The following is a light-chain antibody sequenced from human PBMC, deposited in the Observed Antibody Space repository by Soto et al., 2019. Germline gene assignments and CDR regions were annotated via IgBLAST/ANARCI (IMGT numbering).Light chain of an antibody. Sequence: DIVLTQCPGTLSLSPGERATLSCRASQSFXSMFAWFQQKPGQAPRFLXHGSSDRATGSPARLSGSGSGTDFTLTISSLEPEYVAVYYCQQRSNWTRTFGGGTKVDIK. CDR2: GSS. J-gene: IGKJ4*01. V-gene: IGKV3-11*01. CDR1: QSFXSM. CDR3: QQRSNWTRT.